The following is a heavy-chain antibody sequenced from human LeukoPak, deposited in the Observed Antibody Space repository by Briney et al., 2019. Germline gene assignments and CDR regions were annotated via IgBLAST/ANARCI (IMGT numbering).Heavy chain of an antibody. CDR3: ARVGKNGWDFDH. V-gene: IGHV3-7*01. CDR2: IIEGGDVK. Sequence: GGSLRLSCAASGFTFSIYWMSWVRQAPGKGLAWVANIIEGGDVKYYVDSVKGRFTISRDNTKNSLYLQMTSLRADDTAVYYCARVGKNGWDFDHWGQGTLVTVSS. J-gene: IGHJ4*02. CDR1: GFTFSIYW. D-gene: IGHD6-19*01.